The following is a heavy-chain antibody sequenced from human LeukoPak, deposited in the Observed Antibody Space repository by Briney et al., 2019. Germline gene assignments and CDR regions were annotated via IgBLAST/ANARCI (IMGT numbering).Heavy chain of an antibody. CDR1: GFTFSDYY. D-gene: IGHD6-13*01. V-gene: IGHV3-11*01. J-gene: IGHJ3*02. CDR2: ISSSGSTI. CDR3: ARLLDIAAVTDVFDI. Sequence: GGSLRLSCAASGFTFSDYYMSWIRQAPGKGLEWVSYISSSGSTIYYADSVKGRFTISRDNAKNSLYLQMNSLRAEDTAVYYCARLLDIAAVTDVFDIGGKGTRVTVSS.